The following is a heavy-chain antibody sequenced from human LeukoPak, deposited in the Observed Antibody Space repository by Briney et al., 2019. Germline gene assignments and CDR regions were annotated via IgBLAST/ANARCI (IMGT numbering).Heavy chain of an antibody. CDR1: GFTFSSYG. D-gene: IGHD3-3*01. J-gene: IGHJ3*02. CDR2: IRYDGSNK. Sequence: RGSLRLSCAASGFTFSSYGMHWVRQAPGKGLEWVAFIRYDGSNKYYADSVKGRFTISRDNSKNTLYLQMNSLRAEDTAVYYCAKDRGDFWSGYSPDAFDIWGQGTMVTVSS. V-gene: IGHV3-30*02. CDR3: AKDRGDFWSGYSPDAFDI.